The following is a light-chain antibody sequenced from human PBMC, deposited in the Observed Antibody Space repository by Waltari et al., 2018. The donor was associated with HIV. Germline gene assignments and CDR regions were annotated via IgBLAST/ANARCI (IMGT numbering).Light chain of an antibody. V-gene: IGLV2-14*01. J-gene: IGLJ1*01. CDR2: EVS. CDR1: SSDVGGYDY. CDR3: SLYTSSNIVFV. Sequence: QSALTQPASVSESPGQSITISCTGSSSDVGGYDYVSWYQQHPGKAPKLMIYEVSNRPSGVSNRFSGSKSGNTASLTISGLQAEDEADYYCSLYTSSNIVFVFGTGTKVTVL.